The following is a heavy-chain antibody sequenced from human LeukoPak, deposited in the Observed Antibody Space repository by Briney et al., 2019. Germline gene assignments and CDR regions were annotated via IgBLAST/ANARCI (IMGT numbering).Heavy chain of an antibody. D-gene: IGHD3-10*01. V-gene: IGHV1-2*02. CDR3: ASHPYYYGSGSSPDY. Sequence: ASVKESCKASGYTFTGYYMHWVRQAPGQGLEWMGWINPNSGGTNYAQKFQGRVTMTRDTSISTAYMELSRLRSDDTAVYYCASHPYYYGSGSSPDYWGQGTLPSLYS. CDR1: GYTFTGYY. J-gene: IGHJ4*02. CDR2: INPNSGGT.